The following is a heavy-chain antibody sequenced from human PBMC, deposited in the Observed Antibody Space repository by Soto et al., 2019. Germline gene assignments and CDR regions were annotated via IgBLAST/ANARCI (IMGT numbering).Heavy chain of an antibody. CDR3: ARALSLGGDY. J-gene: IGHJ4*02. D-gene: IGHD3-16*01. Sequence: EVQLLESGGTLAQPGESLRLSCAASGFIFSDYAMSWVRQAPGKGLEWVSGISGSGDTTNYAASVRGRFTISRDNSKGTLYLQMNTRRAEDTAVYYCARALSLGGDYWGRGTLVTVSS. CDR2: ISGSGDTT. V-gene: IGHV3-23*01. CDR1: GFIFSDYA.